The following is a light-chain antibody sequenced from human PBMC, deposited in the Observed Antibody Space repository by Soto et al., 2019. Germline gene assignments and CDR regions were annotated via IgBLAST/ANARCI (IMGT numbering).Light chain of an antibody. J-gene: IGKJ1*01. CDR2: GAS. CDR3: QQYGSSPRT. CDR1: QSISSNY. V-gene: IGKV3-20*01. Sequence: EIVLTQSPGTLSMSPGERATLSCRASQSISSNYLAWYQQKPGQAPRLLIYGASSRATGIPDRFSGSGSGTDFTLTISRLEAEDCAVDYCQQYGSSPRTFGQGTKVEFK.